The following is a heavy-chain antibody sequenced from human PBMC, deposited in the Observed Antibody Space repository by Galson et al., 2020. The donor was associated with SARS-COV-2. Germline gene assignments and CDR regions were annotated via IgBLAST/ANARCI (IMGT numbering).Heavy chain of an antibody. V-gene: IGHV3-9*01. CDR2: ISWNSGSI. CDR1: GFTFDDYA. Sequence: GGSLRLFCAASGFTFDDYAMHWVRQAPGKGLEWVSGISWNSGSIGYADSVKGRFTISRDNAKNSLYLQMNSLRAEDTALYYCAKGKMEVPYSSSWYYFDYWGQGTLVTVSS. D-gene: IGHD6-13*01. CDR3: AKGKMEVPYSSSWYYFDY. J-gene: IGHJ4*02.